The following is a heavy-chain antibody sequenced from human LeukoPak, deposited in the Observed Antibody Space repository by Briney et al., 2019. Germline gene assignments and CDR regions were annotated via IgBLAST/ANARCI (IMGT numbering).Heavy chain of an antibody. CDR3: AKSVVVITFRFDD. D-gene: IGHD2-15*01. J-gene: IGHJ4*02. Sequence: PGGSLRLSCAASGFTFNSYVMSWVRQAPGKGLEWVPAINGGGGNTYYADSVKGRFTISRDNSENMVYLQMNTLRADDTAVYYCAKSVVVITFRFDDWGQGALVTVSS. CDR1: GFTFNSYV. CDR2: INGGGGNT. V-gene: IGHV3-23*01.